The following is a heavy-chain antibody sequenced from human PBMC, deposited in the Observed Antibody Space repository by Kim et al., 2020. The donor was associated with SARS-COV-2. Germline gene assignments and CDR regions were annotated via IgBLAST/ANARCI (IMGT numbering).Heavy chain of an antibody. CDR2: IIPIFGTA. CDR3: ASPMGGPLIAAAGYYYYYGMDV. D-gene: IGHD6-13*01. J-gene: IGHJ6*02. V-gene: IGHV1-69*13. Sequence: SVKVSCKASGGTFSSYAISWVRQAPGQGLEWMGGIIPIFGTANYAQKFQGRVTITADESTSTAYMELSSLRSEDTAAYYCASPMGGPLIAAAGYYYYYGMDVWGQGTTVTVSS. CDR1: GGTFSSYA.